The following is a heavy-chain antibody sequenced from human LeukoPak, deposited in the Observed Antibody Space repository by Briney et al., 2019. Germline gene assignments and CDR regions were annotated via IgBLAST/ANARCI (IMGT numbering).Heavy chain of an antibody. Sequence: ASVKVSCKASGYTFTSYGISWVRQAPGQGLEWMGWISIYNGNTNYAQKLQGRVTMTTDTSTSTAYTELRSLRSDDTAVYYCARLIVPAASPVDYWGQGTLVTVSS. D-gene: IGHD2-2*01. CDR1: GYTFTSYG. V-gene: IGHV1-18*01. CDR3: ARLIVPAASPVDY. CDR2: ISIYNGNT. J-gene: IGHJ4*02.